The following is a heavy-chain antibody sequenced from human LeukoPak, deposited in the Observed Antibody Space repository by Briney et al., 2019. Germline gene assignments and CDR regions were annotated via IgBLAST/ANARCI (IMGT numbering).Heavy chain of an antibody. V-gene: IGHV1-18*01. Sequence: GASVKVSCKASGYTFTSYGISWVRQAPGQGLEWMGWISAYNGNTNYAQKLQGRVTMTTDTSTSTAYMELRSLRSDDTAVYYCARDPLDWDYYYDSSGPLTPPFDYWGQGTLVTVSS. CDR1: GYTFTSYG. CDR2: ISAYNGNT. D-gene: IGHD3-22*01. CDR3: ARDPLDWDYYYDSSGPLTPPFDY. J-gene: IGHJ4*02.